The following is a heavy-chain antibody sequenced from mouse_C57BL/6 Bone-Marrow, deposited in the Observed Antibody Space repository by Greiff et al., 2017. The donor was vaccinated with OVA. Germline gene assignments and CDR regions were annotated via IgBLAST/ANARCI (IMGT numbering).Heavy chain of an antibody. Sequence: VKLVESGPELVKPGASVKLSCKASGYTFTSYDINWVKQRPGQGLEWIGWIYPRDGSTTYNEKFKGKATLTVDTSSSTAYMELHSLTSEDSAVYFCARKPAEMVTRRGAWFAYWGQGTLVTVSA. CDR3: ARKPAEMVTRRGAWFAY. J-gene: IGHJ3*01. V-gene: IGHV1-85*01. D-gene: IGHD2-3*01. CDR1: GYTFTSYD. CDR2: IYPRDGST.